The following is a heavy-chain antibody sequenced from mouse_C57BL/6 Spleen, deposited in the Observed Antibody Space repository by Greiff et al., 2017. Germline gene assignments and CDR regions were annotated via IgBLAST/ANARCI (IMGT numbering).Heavy chain of an antibody. Sequence: VQLQQSGPELVKPGASVKISCKASGYTFTDYYMNWVKQSHGKSLEWIGDINPNNGGTSYNQKFKGKATLTVDKSSSTAYMELRSLTSEDSAVYYCAPYYDYDPWYFDVWGTGTTVTVSS. CDR3: APYYDYDPWYFDV. CDR2: INPNNGGT. J-gene: IGHJ1*03. D-gene: IGHD2-4*01. V-gene: IGHV1-26*01. CDR1: GYTFTDYY.